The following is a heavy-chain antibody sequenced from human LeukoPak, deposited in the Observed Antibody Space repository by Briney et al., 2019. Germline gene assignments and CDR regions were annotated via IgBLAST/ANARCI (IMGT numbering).Heavy chain of an antibody. V-gene: IGHV3-48*03. Sequence: GGSLRLSCAASGFIFTGYEMNWVRQAPGKGLEWVSYISSSGTTIYYADSVKGRFTISRDNAKNSLYLQINSLRAGDTAVYYCAKVGTVYFPLDFWGQGTLVTVSS. J-gene: IGHJ4*02. CDR2: ISSSGTTI. D-gene: IGHD2/OR15-2a*01. CDR3: AKVGTVYFPLDF. CDR1: GFIFTGYE.